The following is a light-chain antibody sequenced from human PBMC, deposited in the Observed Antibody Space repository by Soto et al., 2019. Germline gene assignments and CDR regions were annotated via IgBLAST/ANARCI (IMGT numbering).Light chain of an antibody. CDR1: SSDVGGYNY. CDR2: EVS. V-gene: IGLV2-14*01. Sequence: QSALTQPASVSGSPGQSITISCTGTSSDVGGYNYVSWCQQHPGKAPKLMIYEVSNRPSGVSNRFSGSKSGNTASLTISGLQAEDEADYYCSSYTSSSTLAFGGGTKLTVL. J-gene: IGLJ3*02. CDR3: SSYTSSSTLA.